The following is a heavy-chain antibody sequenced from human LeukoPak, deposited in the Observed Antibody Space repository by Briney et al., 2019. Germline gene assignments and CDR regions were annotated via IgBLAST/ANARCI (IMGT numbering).Heavy chain of an antibody. D-gene: IGHD1-26*01. Sequence: SETLSLTYTVSGGSISTYYGNWIRQAPGKGLEWIGYIYYSGSTYYNPSLKSRVTISVDTSKNQFSLKLSSVTAADTAVYYCARLVGATYFDYWGQGTLVTVSS. CDR1: GGSISTYY. J-gene: IGHJ4*02. V-gene: IGHV4-59*06. CDR3: ARLVGATYFDY. CDR2: IYYSGST.